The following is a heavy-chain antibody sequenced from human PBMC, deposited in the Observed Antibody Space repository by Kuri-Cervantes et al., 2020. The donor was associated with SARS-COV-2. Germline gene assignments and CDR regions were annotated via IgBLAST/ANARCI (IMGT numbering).Heavy chain of an antibody. J-gene: IGHJ4*02. CDR1: GGTLSSYA. D-gene: IGHD3-22*01. V-gene: IGHV1-69*13. Sequence: SVKVSCKASGGTLSSYAISWVRQAPGQGPEWMGGSIPMFGTAKNAQKFQGRVTITADESTSTAYMELRSLRSEDTAVYYCARAQGTYYYDTSGYYSRPYYFDYWGQGTLVTVSS. CDR2: SIPMFGTA. CDR3: ARAQGTYYYDTSGYYSRPYYFDY.